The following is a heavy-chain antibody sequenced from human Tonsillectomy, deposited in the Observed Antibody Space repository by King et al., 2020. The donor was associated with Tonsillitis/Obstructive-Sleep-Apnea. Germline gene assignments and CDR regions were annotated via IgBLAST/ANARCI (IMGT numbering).Heavy chain of an antibody. CDR2: IWYDGSNK. V-gene: IGHV3-33*01. D-gene: IGHD3-3*01. Sequence: VQLVESGGGVVQSGRSLRLFCAASGFTFSSYGLHWVRQAPGKGLEWVALIWYDGSNKYYAESVKGRFTISRDHSKNTLYLQMNSLRAEDTAVDYCARDGSPLTIFGVVSHQVDYWGQGTLVTVSS. CDR1: GFTFSSYG. CDR3: ARDGSPLTIFGVVSHQVDY. J-gene: IGHJ4*02.